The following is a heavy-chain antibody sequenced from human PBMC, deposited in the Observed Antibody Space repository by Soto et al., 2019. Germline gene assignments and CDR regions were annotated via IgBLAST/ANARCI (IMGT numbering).Heavy chain of an antibody. D-gene: IGHD5-12*01. CDR1: GGTFSSYA. J-gene: IGHJ6*02. CDR2: IIPIFGTA. CDR3: ARDSYSGYDDRYYYYGMDV. Sequence: GPSVKVSCKASGGTFSSYAISWVRQAPGQGLEWMGGIIPIFGTANYAQKFQGRVTITADESTSTAYMELSSLRSEDTAVYYCARDSYSGYDDRYYYYGMDVWGQGTTVTVSS. V-gene: IGHV1-69*13.